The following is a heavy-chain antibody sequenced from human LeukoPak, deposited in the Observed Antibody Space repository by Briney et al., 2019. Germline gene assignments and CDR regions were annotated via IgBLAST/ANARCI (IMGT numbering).Heavy chain of an antibody. V-gene: IGHV3-23*01. CDR2: ISGSGGST. CDR3: AKDRVTMIVVVTNFDY. CDR1: GFTFSSHW. J-gene: IGHJ4*02. Sequence: PGGSLRLSCAASGFTFSSHWMSWVRQAPGKGLEWVSAISGSGGSTYYADSVKGRFTISRDNSKNTLYLQMNSLRAEDTAVYYCAKDRVTMIVVVTNFDYWGQGTLVTVSS. D-gene: IGHD3-22*01.